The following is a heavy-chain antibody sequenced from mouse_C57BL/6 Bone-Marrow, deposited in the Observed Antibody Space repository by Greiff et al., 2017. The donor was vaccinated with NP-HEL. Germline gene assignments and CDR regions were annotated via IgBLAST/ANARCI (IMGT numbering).Heavy chain of an antibody. CDR3: ARFDGYYVRFAY. CDR2: INPYNGGT. D-gene: IGHD2-3*01. Sequence: VQLQQSGPVLVKPGASVKMSCKASGYTFTDYNMNWVKQSHGKSLEWIGVINPYNGGTSYNQKFKGKATLTVDKSSSTAYMELNSLTSEDSAVYYCARFDGYYVRFAYGGQGTLVTVSA. J-gene: IGHJ3*01. V-gene: IGHV1-19*01. CDR1: GYTFTDYN.